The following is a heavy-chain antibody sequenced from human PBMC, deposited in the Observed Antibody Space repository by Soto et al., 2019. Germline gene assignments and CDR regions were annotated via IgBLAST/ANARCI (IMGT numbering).Heavy chain of an antibody. CDR2: IRSKANSYAT. J-gene: IGHJ4*02. CDR1: GFTFSGSA. V-gene: IGHV3-73*01. D-gene: IGHD1-1*01. CDR3: TRRTGTYPYYFDY. Sequence: GGSLRLSSAASGFTFSGSAMHWVRQASGKGLEWVGRIRSKANSYATAYAASVKGRFTISRDDSKNTAYLQMNSLKTEDTAVNYCTRRTGTYPYYFDYWGQGTLVTVSS.